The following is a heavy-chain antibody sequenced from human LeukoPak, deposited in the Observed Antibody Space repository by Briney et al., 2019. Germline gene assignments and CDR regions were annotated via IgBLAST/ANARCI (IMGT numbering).Heavy chain of an antibody. D-gene: IGHD4-17*01. CDR3: ARGSRFYGDYEEDWFDP. CDR2: ISAYNGNT. J-gene: IGHJ5*02. V-gene: IGHV1-18*01. Sequence: ASVKVSCKASGYTFTSYGISWVRQAPGQGLEWMGWISAYNGNTNYAQKLQGRVTMTTDASTSTAYMELRSLRSDDTAVYYCARGSRFYGDYEEDWFDPWGQGTLVTVSS. CDR1: GYTFTSYG.